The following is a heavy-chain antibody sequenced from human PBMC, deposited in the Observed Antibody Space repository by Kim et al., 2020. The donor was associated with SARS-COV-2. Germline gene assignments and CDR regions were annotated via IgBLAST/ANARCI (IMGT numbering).Heavy chain of an antibody. J-gene: IGHJ5*02. V-gene: IGHV3-23*01. D-gene: IGHD2-15*01. CDR3: AKNPDMYAQDFLDP. Sequence: YADSVKGRLTILRDNDRDTLYLQMNSLRAEDTAIYFCAKNPDMYAQDFLDPWGQGSLGTVSS.